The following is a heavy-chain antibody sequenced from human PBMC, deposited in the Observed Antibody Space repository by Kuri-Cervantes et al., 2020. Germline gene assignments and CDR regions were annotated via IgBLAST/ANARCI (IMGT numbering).Heavy chain of an antibody. J-gene: IGHJ4*02. D-gene: IGHD4-23*01. CDR2: ISYDGSNK. V-gene: IGHV3-30*03. CDR3: AREPSGSNAGAVDY. Sequence: GGSLRLSCAASGFTFSSYGMHWVRQAPGKGLEWVAVISYDGSNKYYADSVKGRFTISRDDSMNTLYLQMNSLRAEDSAVYYCAREPSGSNAGAVDYWGQGTLVTVSS. CDR1: GFTFSSYG.